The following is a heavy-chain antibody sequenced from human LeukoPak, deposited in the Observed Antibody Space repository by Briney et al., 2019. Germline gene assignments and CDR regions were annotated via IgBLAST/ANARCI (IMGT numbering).Heavy chain of an antibody. CDR2: IRYDGSNK. V-gene: IGHV3-30*02. CDR3: AKVRASNYYYDSSDY. Sequence: GGSLRLSCAASGFTFSSYGMHWVRQAPGKGLEWVAFIRYDGSNKYYADSVKGRFTISRDNSKNTLYLQMNSLRAEDTAVYYCAKVRASNYYYDSSDYWGQGSLVTVSS. D-gene: IGHD3-22*01. CDR1: GFTFSSYG. J-gene: IGHJ4*02.